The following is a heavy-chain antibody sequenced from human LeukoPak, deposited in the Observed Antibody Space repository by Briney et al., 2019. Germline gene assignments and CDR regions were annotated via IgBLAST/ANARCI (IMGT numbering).Heavy chain of an antibody. CDR2: ISGSGGGT. Sequence: GGSLRLSCAASGLTFSTYAMRWVRQAPGKGLEWVSTISGSGGGTYYADSVKGRFTISRDNSKNTLYLQMNSLRAEDTAVYYCAKAHRRSGWYPFDPWGQGTLVTVSS. V-gene: IGHV3-23*01. CDR3: AKAHRRSGWYPFDP. J-gene: IGHJ5*02. D-gene: IGHD6-19*01. CDR1: GLTFSTYA.